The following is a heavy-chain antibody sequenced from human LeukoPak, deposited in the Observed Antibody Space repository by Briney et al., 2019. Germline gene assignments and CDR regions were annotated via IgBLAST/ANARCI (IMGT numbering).Heavy chain of an antibody. V-gene: IGHV3-66*01. CDR2: IYSGGST. CDR3: ARLGTTVTTFDY. CDR1: GFTVSSNY. Sequence: GGSLRLSCAASGFTVSSNYVSWVRQAPGKGLEWASVIYSGGSTYYADSVKGRFTISRDNSKNTLYLQMNNLRAEDTAVYYCARLGTTVTTFDYWGQGTLVTVSS. J-gene: IGHJ4*02. D-gene: IGHD4-17*01.